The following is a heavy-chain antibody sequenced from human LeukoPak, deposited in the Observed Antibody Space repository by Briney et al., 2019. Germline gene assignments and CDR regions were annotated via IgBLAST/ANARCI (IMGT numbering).Heavy chain of an antibody. D-gene: IGHD2-21*02. V-gene: IGHV4-59*02. J-gene: IGHJ4*02. Sequence: SETLSLTCTVSGGSVSSYYWSWIRQTPEKGLEWIGYMSYSGRTDYGPSLKSRVTMSVDTSKNQFSLKMSYVTAADTGVYYCARGYCRDDICQVFPYWGQGTLVTVSS. CDR1: GGSVSSYY. CDR3: ARGYCRDDICQVFPY. CDR2: MSYSGRT.